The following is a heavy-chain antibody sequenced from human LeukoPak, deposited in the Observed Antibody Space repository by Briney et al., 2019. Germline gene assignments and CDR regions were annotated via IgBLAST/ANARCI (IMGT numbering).Heavy chain of an antibody. J-gene: IGHJ6*02. D-gene: IGHD3-10*01. CDR2: ISTSGSAV. Sequence: PGGSLRLSCAASGFTFSDYYMAWIRQAPGKGLEWISYISTSGSAVYYADSVKGRFTMSRDNAKNSLYLQMNSLRAEDTAVYYCARGAPFYYNSWSPTHDYGMDVWGQGTTVTVSS. V-gene: IGHV3-11*01. CDR3: ARGAPFYYNSWSPTHDYGMDV. CDR1: GFTFSDYY.